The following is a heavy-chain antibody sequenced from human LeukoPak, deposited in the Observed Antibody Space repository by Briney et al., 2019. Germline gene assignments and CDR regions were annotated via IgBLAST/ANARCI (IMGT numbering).Heavy chain of an antibody. J-gene: IGHJ5*02. CDR2: INPSGGFT. Sequence: GASVKVSCKASGYTFTSYYIHWVRQAPGQGLEWMGIINPSGGFTNYAQKFQGRVTLTRDTSTSTVYMDLTSLKSEDTAVYYCARDSGHWFNPWGQGTLVTVSS. D-gene: IGHD3-10*01. CDR1: GYTFTSYY. CDR3: ARDSGHWFNP. V-gene: IGHV1-46*01.